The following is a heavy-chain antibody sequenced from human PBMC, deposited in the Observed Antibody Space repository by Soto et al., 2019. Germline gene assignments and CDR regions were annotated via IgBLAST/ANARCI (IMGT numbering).Heavy chain of an antibody. CDR2: MNPNSGNT. D-gene: IGHD2-2*01. CDR1: GYTFTSYD. Sequence: GASVKVSCKASGYTFTSYDINWVRQATGQGLEWMGWMNPNSGNTGYAQKFQGRVTMTRNTSISTAYMELSSLRSEDTAVYYGAGALEHPAFIYYYSYYGRDVGAKGP. J-gene: IGHJ6*02. V-gene: IGHV1-8*01. CDR3: AGALEHPAFIYYYSYYGRDV.